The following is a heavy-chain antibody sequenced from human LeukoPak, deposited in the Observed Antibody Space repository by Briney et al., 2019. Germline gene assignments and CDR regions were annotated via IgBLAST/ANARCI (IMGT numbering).Heavy chain of an antibody. J-gene: IGHJ3*02. Sequence: NASETLSLTCAVSGYSISSGYYWGWIRQPPGKGLEWIGSIYHSGSTYYNPSLKSRVTISVDTSKNQFSLKLSSVTAADTAVYYCAALLTLYDAFDIWGQGTMVTVSS. CDR3: AALLTLYDAFDI. V-gene: IGHV4-38-2*01. CDR2: IYHSGST. CDR1: GYSISSGYY. D-gene: IGHD4/OR15-4a*01.